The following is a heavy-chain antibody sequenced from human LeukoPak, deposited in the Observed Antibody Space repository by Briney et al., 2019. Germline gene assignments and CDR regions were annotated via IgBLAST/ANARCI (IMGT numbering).Heavy chain of an antibody. V-gene: IGHV1-2*02. J-gene: IGHJ3*02. D-gene: IGHD2-15*01. CDR2: INPNSGGT. CDR1: GYTFTGYY. CDR3: ARGSSGDYDAFDI. Sequence: ASVKVSCKASGYTFTGYYMHWVRQAPGHGLEWMGWINPNSGGTNYAQKFQGRVTMTRDTSISTAYMELSRLRSDDTTVYYCARGSSGDYDAFDIWGQGTMVTVSS.